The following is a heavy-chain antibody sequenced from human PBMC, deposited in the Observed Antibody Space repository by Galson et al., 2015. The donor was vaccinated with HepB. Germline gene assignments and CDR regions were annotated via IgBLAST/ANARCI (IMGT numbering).Heavy chain of an antibody. D-gene: IGHD3-22*01. CDR2: IKQDGSEK. J-gene: IGHJ4*02. V-gene: IGHV3-7*01. CDR3: ARTARIYYRFDY. Sequence: SLRLSCAASGFTFSSYWMSWVRQAPGKGLEWVADIKQDGSEKYYVDSVKGRFTISRDNAKNSLYLRMNSLRAEDTAVYYCARTARIYYRFDYWGQGTLVTVSS. CDR1: GFTFSSYW.